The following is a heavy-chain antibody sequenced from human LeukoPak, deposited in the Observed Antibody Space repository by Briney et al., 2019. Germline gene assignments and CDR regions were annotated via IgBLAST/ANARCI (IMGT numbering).Heavy chain of an antibody. J-gene: IGHJ6*02. Sequence: PGGSLRLSCAASGFTVSSSYMSWVRQAPGKGLEWVSVFYSGGKTYYTDSVKGRFTISRDNSKNTLYLQMNSLRAEDTAVYYCARMEKFYYGSGGFSPPLMDVWGQGTTVIVSS. D-gene: IGHD3-10*01. CDR1: GFTVSSSY. V-gene: IGHV3-53*01. CDR3: ARMEKFYYGSGGFSPPLMDV. CDR2: FYSGGKT.